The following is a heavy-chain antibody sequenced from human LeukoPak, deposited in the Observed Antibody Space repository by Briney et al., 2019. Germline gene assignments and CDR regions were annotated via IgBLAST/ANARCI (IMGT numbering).Heavy chain of an antibody. V-gene: IGHV4-34*01. Sequence: SETLSLTCPVYGGSFSCYYWSWVRQPPGQGLEWIGEINHSGSTNYNPSLKRRVTRSVDTSKNQFYLKLSSVTAADTAVYYGARRRGITGTIENWFDPWGQGTLVTVSS. CDR3: ARRRGITGTIENWFDP. J-gene: IGHJ5*02. CDR2: INHSGST. D-gene: IGHD1-7*01. CDR1: GGSFSCYY.